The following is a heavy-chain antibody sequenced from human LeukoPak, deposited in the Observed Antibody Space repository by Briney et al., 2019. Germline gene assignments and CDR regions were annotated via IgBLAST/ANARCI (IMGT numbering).Heavy chain of an antibody. CDR2: ISWNSGSI. D-gene: IGHD6-19*01. V-gene: IGHV3-9*01. CDR3: AKDMSSGWYVANWFDP. CDR1: GFTFDDYA. J-gene: IGHJ5*02. Sequence: GGSLRLSCAASGFTFDDYAMHWVRQAPGKGLEWVSGISWNSGSIGYADSVKGRFTISRDNAKNSLYLQMNSLRAEDTALYYCAKDMSSGWYVANWFDPWGQGTLVTVSS.